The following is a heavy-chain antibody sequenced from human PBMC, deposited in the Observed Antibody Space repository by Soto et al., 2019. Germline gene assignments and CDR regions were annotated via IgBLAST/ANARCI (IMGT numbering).Heavy chain of an antibody. CDR2: ISPNNGHT. Sequence: ASVKVSCKASGYIFNTYGIAWVRQAPGQGPEWMGWISPNNGHTKYAQKLQDRVTLTADTSTSTAYMELRSLRSDDTAVYYCIKDDCSGDTCYLGHWGQGTLVTVSS. J-gene: IGHJ4*02. CDR1: GYIFNTYG. D-gene: IGHD2-15*01. CDR3: IKDDCSGDTCYLGH. V-gene: IGHV1-18*01.